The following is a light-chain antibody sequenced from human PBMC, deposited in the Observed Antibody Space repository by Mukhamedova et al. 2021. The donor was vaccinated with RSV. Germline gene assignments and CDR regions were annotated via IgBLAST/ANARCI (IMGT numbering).Light chain of an antibody. J-gene: IGKJ1*01. CDR3: QQYNSYRT. CDR2: KAS. V-gene: IGKV1-5*03. Sequence: WYQRRVHGKAPKLLIYKASSLESGVPSRFSGSGSGTEFTLTTSSLQPDDFATYYCQQYNSYRTFGQGTKVEIK.